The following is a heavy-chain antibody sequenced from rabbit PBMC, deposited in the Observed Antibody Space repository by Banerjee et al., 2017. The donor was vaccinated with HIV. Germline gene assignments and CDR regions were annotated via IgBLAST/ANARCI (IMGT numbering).Heavy chain of an antibody. J-gene: IGHJ4*01. CDR1: GFSFSSNYW. CDR3: ARASANSGGQSNL. CDR2: IFTSSAGT. Sequence: QSLEESGGDLVKPGASLTLTCTASGFSFSSNYWICWVRQAPGKGLEWIACIFTSSAGTSYAGWAKGRFTISKTSSTTVTLQVTSLTAADTATYFCARASANSGGQSNLWGPGTLVTVS. D-gene: IGHD4-1*01. V-gene: IGHV1S40*01.